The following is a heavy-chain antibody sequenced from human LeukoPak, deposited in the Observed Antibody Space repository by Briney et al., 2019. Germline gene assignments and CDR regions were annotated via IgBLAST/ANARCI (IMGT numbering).Heavy chain of an antibody. J-gene: IGHJ5*02. D-gene: IGHD2-2*01. Sequence: ASVKVFCKAPGYTFGTHWMHWVRQAPGQGLEWMAIINPSGDVRSYAQKFQGRVTVTRDMSTRTAYMELSDLRPEDTAVYYCARGRILGGVPAAMTNPWGQGTLVTVSS. CDR2: INPSGDVR. CDR1: GYTFGTHW. V-gene: IGHV1-46*01. CDR3: ARGRILGGVPAAMTNP.